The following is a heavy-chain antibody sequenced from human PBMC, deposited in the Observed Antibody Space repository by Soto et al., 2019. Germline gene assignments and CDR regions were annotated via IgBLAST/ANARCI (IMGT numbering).Heavy chain of an antibody. D-gene: IGHD4-4*01. V-gene: IGHV3-33*01. J-gene: IGHJ4*02. Sequence: QVQLVESGGGVVQPGRSLRLSCAASGFTFSSYGMHWVRQAPGKGLEWGTFTWADGNNKYYADSVKGRFTIARDNSKNTLYLQMNSLRDEDTAVYYCARGRNDYNYVDSWGQGTLVTVSS. CDR1: GFTFSSYG. CDR3: ARGRNDYNYVDS. CDR2: TWADGNNK.